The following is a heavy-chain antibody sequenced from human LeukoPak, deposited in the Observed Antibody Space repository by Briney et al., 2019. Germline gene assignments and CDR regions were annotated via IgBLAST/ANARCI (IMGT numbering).Heavy chain of an antibody. J-gene: IGHJ4*02. CDR3: ARGTGGSYFLFDY. V-gene: IGHV4-34*01. D-gene: IGHD1-26*01. Sequence: SETLSLTCAVYGGSFSGYYWSWIRQPPGKGLEWIGEINHSGSTNYNPSLKSRVTISVDTSKNQFSLKLSSVTAADTAVYYCARGTGGSYFLFDYWGQGTLVTVSS. CDR2: INHSGST. CDR1: GGSFSGYY.